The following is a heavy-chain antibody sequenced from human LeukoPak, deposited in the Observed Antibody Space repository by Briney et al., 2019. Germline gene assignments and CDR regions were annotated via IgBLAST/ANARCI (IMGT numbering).Heavy chain of an antibody. CDR1: GLTFAKTS. Sequence: GGSLRLSCAASGLTFAKTSMTWVRQAPGKGLEWVSTISLSGRSTYYADSVKGRFTISRDNSKNTLYLQMNSLRAEDTAVYYCARANYYDTSGFDYWGQGTLVTVSS. CDR2: ISLSGRST. CDR3: ARANYYDTSGFDY. V-gene: IGHV3-23*01. J-gene: IGHJ4*02. D-gene: IGHD3-22*01.